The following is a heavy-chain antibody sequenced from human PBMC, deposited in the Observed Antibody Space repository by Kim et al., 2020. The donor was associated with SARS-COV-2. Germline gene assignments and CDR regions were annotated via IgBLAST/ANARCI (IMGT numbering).Heavy chain of an antibody. J-gene: IGHJ6*02. Sequence: ASVKVSCKASGYTFTSYDINWVRQATGQGLEWMGWMNPNSGNTGYAQKFQGRVTMTRNTSISTAYMELSSLRSEDTAVYYCARGRDYYDSSGSITLYYGMDVWGQGTTVTVSS. CDR3: ARGRDYYDSSGSITLYYGMDV. CDR1: GYTFTSYD. CDR2: MNPNSGNT. V-gene: IGHV1-8*01. D-gene: IGHD3-22*01.